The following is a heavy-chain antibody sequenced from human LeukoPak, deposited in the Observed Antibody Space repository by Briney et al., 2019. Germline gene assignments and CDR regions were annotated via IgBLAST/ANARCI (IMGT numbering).Heavy chain of an antibody. V-gene: IGHV4-59*01. CDR3: ARDTRDAFDI. J-gene: IGHJ3*02. CDR2: IYYSGST. CDR1: GGSFSGYY. Sequence: SETLSLICAVYGGSFSGYYWSWIRQPPGKGLEWIGYIYYSGSTNYNPSLKSRVTISVDTSKNQFSLKVRSVTAADTAVYYCARDTRDAFDIWGQGTRIIVSS.